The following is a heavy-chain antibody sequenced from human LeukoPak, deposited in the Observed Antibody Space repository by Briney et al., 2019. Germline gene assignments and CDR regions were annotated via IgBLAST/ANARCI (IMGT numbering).Heavy chain of an antibody. Sequence: ASVKVSCKASGYTFTSYGISWVRQAPGQGLEWMGWISAYNGNTNYAQKLQGRVTMTTDTSTGTAYMELRSLRSDDTAVYYCARGSKNTVVTPASDAFDIWGQGTMVTVSS. CDR1: GYTFTSYG. J-gene: IGHJ3*02. D-gene: IGHD4-23*01. CDR2: ISAYNGNT. V-gene: IGHV1-18*01. CDR3: ARGSKNTVVTPASDAFDI.